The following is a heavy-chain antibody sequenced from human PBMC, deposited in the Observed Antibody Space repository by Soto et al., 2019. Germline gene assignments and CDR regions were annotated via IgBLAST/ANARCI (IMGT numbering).Heavy chain of an antibody. CDR2: VSGAGGKT. D-gene: IGHD2-21*01. CDR3: AKESVWY. J-gene: IGHJ4*02. Sequence: GGSLRLSCSASGFPFRYYAMNWVRQAPGKGLQWVAGVSGAGGKTDYADSVEGRFTISRDNSKNILYLQMDSLRADDTAVYYCAKESVWYGGQGALVTVSS. CDR1: GFPFRYYA. V-gene: IGHV3-23*01.